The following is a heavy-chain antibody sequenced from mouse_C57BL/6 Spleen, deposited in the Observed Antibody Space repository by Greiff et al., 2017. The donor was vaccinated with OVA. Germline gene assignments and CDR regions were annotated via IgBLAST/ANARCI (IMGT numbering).Heavy chain of an antibody. Sequence: QVHVKQPGAELVKPGDSVKLSCKASGYTFTSYWMHWVKQRPGRGLEWIGRIDPNSGGTKYNEKFKSKATLTVDKPSSTAYMQLSSLTSEDSAVYYCARSYYYGSSYDFDYWGQGTTLTVSS. CDR3: ARSYYYGSSYDFDY. J-gene: IGHJ2*01. D-gene: IGHD1-1*01. CDR2: IDPNSGGT. V-gene: IGHV1-72*01. CDR1: GYTFTSYW.